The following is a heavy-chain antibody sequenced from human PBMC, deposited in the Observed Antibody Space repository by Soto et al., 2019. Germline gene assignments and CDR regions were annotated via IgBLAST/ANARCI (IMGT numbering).Heavy chain of an antibody. D-gene: IGHD3-10*01. CDR2: ISYDGSNK. J-gene: IGHJ5*02. CDR3: VKEGRLAVGGLDL. V-gene: IGHV3-30-3*01. CDR1: GFTFSSYA. Sequence: GGSLRLSCAASGFTFSSYAMHWVRQAPGKGLEWVAVISYDGSNKYYADSVKGRFTISRDNSKNTLYLQMNSLRVEDTAIYYCVKEGRLAVGGLDLWGQGALVTVSS.